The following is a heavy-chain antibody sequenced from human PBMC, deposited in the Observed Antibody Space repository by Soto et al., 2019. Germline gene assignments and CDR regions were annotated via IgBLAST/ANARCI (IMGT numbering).Heavy chain of an antibody. Sequence: GGSLRLSCAASGFTFDDYAMHWVRQAPGKGLEWVSGISWNSGSIGYADSVKGRFTISRDNAKNSLYLQMNSLRAEDTALYYCAKDLYYYDSSGCLDYWGQGTLVTVSS. CDR3: AKDLYYYDSSGCLDY. CDR1: GFTFDDYA. J-gene: IGHJ4*02. D-gene: IGHD3-22*01. V-gene: IGHV3-9*01. CDR2: ISWNSGSI.